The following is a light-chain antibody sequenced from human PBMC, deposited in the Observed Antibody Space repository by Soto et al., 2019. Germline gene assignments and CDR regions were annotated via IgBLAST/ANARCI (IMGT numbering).Light chain of an antibody. CDR3: LQEYSYPLI. J-gene: IGKJ4*01. CDR2: GAS. CDR1: QAIRND. Sequence: QVTQFPSSLSASLAYRVTITCRPSQAIRNDLGWYQQKPGKAPKLLIYGASNLQTGVPSRFSGSGSGTDFTLTISSLQPEDVGTYYCLQEYSYPLIFGGGMKVDIK. V-gene: IGKV1-6*01.